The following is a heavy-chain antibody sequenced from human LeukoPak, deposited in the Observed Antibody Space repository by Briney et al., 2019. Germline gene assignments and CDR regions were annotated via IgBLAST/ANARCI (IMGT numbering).Heavy chain of an antibody. V-gene: IGHV1-2*02. J-gene: IGHJ4*02. CDR2: INPNSGGT. Sequence: GASVNVSCKASVYTFTGYYMHWVRQAPGQGLEWMGWINPNSGGTNYAQKFQGRVTMTRDTSISTAYMELSRLRSDDTAVYYCARGGRGWLSPYYFDYWGQGTLVTVSS. CDR3: ARGGRGWLSPYYFDY. D-gene: IGHD3-22*01. CDR1: VYTFTGYY.